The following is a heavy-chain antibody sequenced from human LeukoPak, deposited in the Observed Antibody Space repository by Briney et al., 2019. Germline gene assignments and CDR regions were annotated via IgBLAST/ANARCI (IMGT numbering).Heavy chain of an antibody. J-gene: IGHJ4*02. V-gene: IGHV4-39*01. Sequence: SETLSLTCTLSGRSISSSSYYWGWIRQPPGKGLEWIGSIYYSGSTYYNPSLKSRVTISVDTSKNQFSLKLSSVTAADTAVYYCARQAVDSSGYYSYFDYWGQGTLVTVSS. CDR3: ARQAVDSSGYYSYFDY. D-gene: IGHD3-22*01. CDR1: GRSISSSSYY. CDR2: IYYSGST.